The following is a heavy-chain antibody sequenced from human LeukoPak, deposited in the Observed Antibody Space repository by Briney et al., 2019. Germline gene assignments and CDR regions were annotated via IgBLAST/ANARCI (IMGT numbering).Heavy chain of an antibody. Sequence: GTSLRLSCAASGFTFSSFAMHWVRQAPGKGLDWLSIISYEGSSKYYADSVKGRFTISRDNAKNSLYLQMNSLRAEDTAVYYCARSLAAGFDIWGQGTMVTVSS. CDR1: GFTFSSFA. CDR3: ARSLAAGFDI. J-gene: IGHJ3*02. V-gene: IGHV3-30*04. D-gene: IGHD6-25*01. CDR2: ISYEGSSK.